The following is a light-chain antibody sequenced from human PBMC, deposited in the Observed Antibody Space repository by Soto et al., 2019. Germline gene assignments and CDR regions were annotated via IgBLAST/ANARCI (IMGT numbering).Light chain of an antibody. V-gene: IGKV1-6*01. CDR3: LQDYYYPYT. Sequence: AIQMTQSPSSLSASVGDRVTITCRASQGIGNDLAWYQQKPRKAPKLLIYAASSLHSGVSSRFSGSGSGTDFTLTISSLQPEDFATYYCLQDYYYPYTFGQGTKLEIK. CDR2: AAS. J-gene: IGKJ2*01. CDR1: QGIGND.